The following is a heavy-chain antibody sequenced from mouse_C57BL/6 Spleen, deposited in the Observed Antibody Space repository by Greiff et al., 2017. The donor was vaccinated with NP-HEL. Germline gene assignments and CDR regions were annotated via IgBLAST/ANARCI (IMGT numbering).Heavy chain of an antibody. CDR1: GFTFSSYG. CDR3: ARQYDYDEFAY. V-gene: IGHV5-6*01. J-gene: IGHJ3*01. CDR2: ISSGGSYT. D-gene: IGHD2-4*01. Sequence: EVHLVESGGDLVKPGGSLKLSCAASGFTFSSYGMSWVRQTPDKRLEWVATISSGGSYTYYPDSVKGRFTISRDNAKNTLYLQMSSLKSEDTPMYYCARQYDYDEFAYWGQGTLVTVSA.